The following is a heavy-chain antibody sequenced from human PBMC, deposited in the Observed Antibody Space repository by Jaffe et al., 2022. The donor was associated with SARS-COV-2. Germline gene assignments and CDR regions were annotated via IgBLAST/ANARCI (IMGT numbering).Heavy chain of an antibody. D-gene: IGHD4-17*01. J-gene: IGHJ5*02. CDR1: GGSISSSSYY. Sequence: QLQLQESGPGLVKPSETLSLTCTVSGGSISSSSYYWGWIRQPPGKGLEWIGSIYYSGSTYYNPSLKSRVTISVDTSKNQFSLKLSSVTAADTAVYYCARHSQSATGYGDRNNWFDPWGQGTLVTVSS. CDR3: ARHSQSATGYGDRNNWFDP. V-gene: IGHV4-39*01. CDR2: IYYSGST.